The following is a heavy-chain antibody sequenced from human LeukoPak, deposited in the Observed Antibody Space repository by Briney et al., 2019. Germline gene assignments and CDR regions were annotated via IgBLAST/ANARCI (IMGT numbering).Heavy chain of an antibody. J-gene: IGHJ4*02. CDR1: GFPFNSIW. Sequence: GGSLRLSCAASGFPFNSIWMHWVRQAPGKGLAWVSDMNEYSTTIRYADSVKGRFTISRDNAKSILYLQMNNLRAEDTAMYFCARGGVNPVDHWGQGTLVTVSS. D-gene: IGHD1-14*01. CDR3: ARGGVNPVDH. CDR2: MNEYSTTI. V-gene: IGHV3-74*01.